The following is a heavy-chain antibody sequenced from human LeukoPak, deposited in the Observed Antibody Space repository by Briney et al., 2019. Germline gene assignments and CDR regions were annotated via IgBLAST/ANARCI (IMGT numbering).Heavy chain of an antibody. V-gene: IGHV3-9*01. J-gene: IGHJ6*02. Sequence: GGSLRLSCAASGFTFDDYAMHWVRQAPGKGLEWVSGISWNSGSIGYADSVKGRFTISRDNAKNSLYLQMNSLRAEDTALYYCAKDGGQAGFGETYGMDVWGQGTTVTVSS. D-gene: IGHD3-10*01. CDR1: GFTFDDYA. CDR2: ISWNSGSI. CDR3: AKDGGQAGFGETYGMDV.